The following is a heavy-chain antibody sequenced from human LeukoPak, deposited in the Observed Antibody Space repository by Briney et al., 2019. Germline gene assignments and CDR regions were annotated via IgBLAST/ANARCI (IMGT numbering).Heavy chain of an antibody. Sequence: PGGSLRLSCAASGFTFSSFGMNWVRQAPGKELEWVSYIGSSSSTIYYADSVKGRFTISRDNAKNSLYLQMNSLRAEDTAVYYCARVIAFHGWCLDVWGQGTTVTVSS. CDR3: ARVIAFHGWCLDV. J-gene: IGHJ6*02. CDR2: IGSSSSTI. V-gene: IGHV3-48*01. D-gene: IGHD2-8*01. CDR1: GFTFSSFG.